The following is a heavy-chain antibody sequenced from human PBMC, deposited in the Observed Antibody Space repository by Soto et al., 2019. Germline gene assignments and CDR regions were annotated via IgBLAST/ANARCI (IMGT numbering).Heavy chain of an antibody. D-gene: IGHD3-22*01. CDR1: GFTFISSG. CDR3: ARDFVSYYYDSSGYSQGYYYGMDV. J-gene: IGHJ6*02. Sequence: PGGSLRLSCAASGFTFISSGMHWVRQAPGKGLEWVAVIWYDGSNKYYADSVKGRFTISRDNSKNTLYLQMSSLRAEDTAIYYCARDFVSYYYDSSGYSQGYYYGMDVWGQGTTVTVSS. V-gene: IGHV3-33*01. CDR2: IWYDGSNK.